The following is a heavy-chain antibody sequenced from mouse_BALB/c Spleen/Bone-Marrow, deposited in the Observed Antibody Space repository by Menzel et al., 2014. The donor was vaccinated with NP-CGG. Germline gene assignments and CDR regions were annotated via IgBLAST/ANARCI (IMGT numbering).Heavy chain of an antibody. V-gene: IGHV4-1*02. CDR3: ARLGYYGAMDY. J-gene: IGHJ4*01. CDR2: INPDSSTI. D-gene: IGHD1-1*01. Sequence: EVQLQQSGGGLVQPGGSLKLSCAASGFDFSRYWMSWVRQAPGKGLEWIGEINPDSSTINYTPSLKDKFIISRDNAKNTLYLQMSKVRSGDTALYYCARLGYYGAMDYWGQGTSVTVSS. CDR1: GFDFSRYW.